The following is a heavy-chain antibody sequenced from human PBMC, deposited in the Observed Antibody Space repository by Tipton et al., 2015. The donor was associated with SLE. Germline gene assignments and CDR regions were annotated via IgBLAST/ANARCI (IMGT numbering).Heavy chain of an antibody. V-gene: IGHV3-11*04. CDR3: ARLYLLGELWMSHFDY. CDR1: GFTFSDYY. J-gene: IGHJ4*02. CDR2: ISSSGSTI. Sequence: SPRLSCAASGFTFSDYYMSWIRQAPGKGLGWVSYISSSGSTIYYADSVKGRFTISRDNAKNSLYLQMNSLRAEDTAVYYCARLYLLGELWMSHFDYWGQGTLVTVSS. D-gene: IGHD3-16*01.